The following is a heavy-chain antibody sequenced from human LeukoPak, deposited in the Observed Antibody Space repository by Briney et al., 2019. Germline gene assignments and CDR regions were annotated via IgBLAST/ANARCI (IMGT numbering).Heavy chain of an antibody. Sequence: ASVKVSCKASGYTFTSYAMNWVRQAPGQGLEWMGWINTNTGNPTYAQCFTGRFVFSLDTSVSTAYLQISSLKAEDTAVYYCARPSSEYSSSSGFDYWGQGTLVTVSS. D-gene: IGHD6-6*01. CDR2: INTNTGNP. V-gene: IGHV7-4-1*02. CDR3: ARPSSEYSSSSGFDY. CDR1: GYTFTSYA. J-gene: IGHJ4*02.